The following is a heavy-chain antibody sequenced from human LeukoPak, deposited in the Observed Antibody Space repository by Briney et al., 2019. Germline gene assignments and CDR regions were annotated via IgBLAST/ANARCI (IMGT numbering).Heavy chain of an antibody. V-gene: IGHV1-46*01. D-gene: IGHD3-10*01. J-gene: IGHJ6*02. CDR1: GYSFTSYY. CDR2: INPSGGST. Sequence: ASVKVSCKATGYSFTSYYMYWVRQAPGQGLEWMGRINPSGGSTSYVQKFQGRVTMTRDTSTSTVYMELSSLRSEDTAVYYCARVSGSYGMDVWGQGTMVTVSS. CDR3: ARVSGSYGMDV.